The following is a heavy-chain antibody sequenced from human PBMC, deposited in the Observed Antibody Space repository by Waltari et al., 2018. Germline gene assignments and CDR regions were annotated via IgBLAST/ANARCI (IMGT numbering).Heavy chain of an antibody. CDR1: GRSITSNRHY. CDR2: ISYTGAT. Sequence: QLQLQASGPGLVQPSETLSLTCTVSGRSITSNRHYWGWIRQPPGQGLEWIGTISYTGATYSSPSLKSRVTISRDTSKNQLSLTLGSVTAADTALYYCATYIGASVGTAAFDVWGQGTMVTVSS. D-gene: IGHD5-12*01. V-gene: IGHV4-39*01. CDR3: ATYIGASVGTAAFDV. J-gene: IGHJ3*01.